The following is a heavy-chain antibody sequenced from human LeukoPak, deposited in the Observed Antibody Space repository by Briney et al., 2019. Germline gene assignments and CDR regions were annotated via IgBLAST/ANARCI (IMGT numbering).Heavy chain of an antibody. Sequence: GGSLRLSCAASGFTFSSYDMSWVRQAPGKGLEWVSAISGSGGSTYYADSVKGRFTISRDNSKNTLYLQMNSLRAEDTAVYYCAKERGYSYGYRYYYYYGMDVWGQGTTVTVSS. CDR3: AKERGYSYGYRYYYYYGMDV. V-gene: IGHV3-23*01. D-gene: IGHD5-18*01. CDR1: GFTFSSYD. J-gene: IGHJ6*02. CDR2: ISGSGGST.